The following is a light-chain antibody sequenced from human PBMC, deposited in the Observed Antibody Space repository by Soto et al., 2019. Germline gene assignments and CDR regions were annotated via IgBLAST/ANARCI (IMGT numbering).Light chain of an antibody. CDR3: QQYTDWPT. J-gene: IGKJ1*01. V-gene: IGKV3-15*01. CDR1: QSITTS. Sequence: ERVMTQSPATLSVSPGERITLSCRASQSITTSLAWYQQKPGQAPRLLIYGASTRATNVPARFSGSGSGTDFSLTISSLQSEDYSVYFCQQYTDWPTFGQGTKVDIK. CDR2: GAS.